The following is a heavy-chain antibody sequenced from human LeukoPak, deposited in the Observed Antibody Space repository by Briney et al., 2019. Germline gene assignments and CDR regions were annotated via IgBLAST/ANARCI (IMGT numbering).Heavy chain of an antibody. CDR2: IYTSGST. Sequence: PSETLSLTCTVSGGSISSGSYYWNWIRQPAGKGLEWIGRIYTSGSTNYSPSLNSRVTISVDTSKNQFSLKLSSATAADTAVYYCARGSCSDGTCYDNRGYFDYWGQGTLVTVSS. CDR3: ARGSCSDGTCYDNRGYFDY. J-gene: IGHJ4*02. V-gene: IGHV4-61*02. D-gene: IGHD2-15*01. CDR1: GGSISSGSYY.